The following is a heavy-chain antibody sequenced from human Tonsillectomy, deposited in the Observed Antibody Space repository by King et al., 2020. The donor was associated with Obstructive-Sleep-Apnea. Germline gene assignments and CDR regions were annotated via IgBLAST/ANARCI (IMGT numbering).Heavy chain of an antibody. D-gene: IGHD6-19*01. J-gene: IGHJ4*02. V-gene: IGHV3-9*01. CDR3: AKDLSSGWYRGADY. CDR1: RFTVEDYA. CDR2: ISWNSGSI. Sequence: VQLVESGGGLVQPGRSLRLSCAASRFTVEDYAMHWVRQAPGKGLEWVSGISWNSGSIGYADSVKGRFTISRDNARNFLYLQMNSLRAEDTALYYCAKDLSSGWYRGADYWGQGTLVTVSS.